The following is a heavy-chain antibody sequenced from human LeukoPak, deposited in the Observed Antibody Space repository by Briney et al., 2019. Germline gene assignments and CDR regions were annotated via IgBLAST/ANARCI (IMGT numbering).Heavy chain of an antibody. J-gene: IGHJ4*02. Sequence: SVKVSCKASGGTFSSYAISWVRQAPGQGLEWMGGIIPIFGTANYAQKFQGRVTITADESTSTAYMELSSLRSEDTAVYYCARGGKGGWYSGSFDYWGQGTLVTVSS. CDR2: IIPIFGTA. D-gene: IGHD6-19*01. V-gene: IGHV1-69*13. CDR1: GGTFSSYA. CDR3: ARGGKGGWYSGSFDY.